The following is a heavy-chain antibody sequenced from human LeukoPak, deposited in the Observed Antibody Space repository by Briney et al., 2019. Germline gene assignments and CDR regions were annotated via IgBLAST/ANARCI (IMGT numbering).Heavy chain of an antibody. V-gene: IGHV1-18*01. J-gene: IGHJ6*02. D-gene: IGHD2-15*01. CDR2: ISAYNGNT. Sequence: ASVKVSCKASGYTFTSYGISWVRQAPGQGLEWMGWISAYNGNTNYAQKLQGRVTMTTDTSTSTAYMELRSLRSDDTAVYYCERDGPRYCSGGSCLWARGYSYDQNSRDYGVDVWGQGTTVTVSS. CDR1: GYTFTSYG. CDR3: ERDGPRYCSGGSCLWARGYSYDQNSRDYGVDV.